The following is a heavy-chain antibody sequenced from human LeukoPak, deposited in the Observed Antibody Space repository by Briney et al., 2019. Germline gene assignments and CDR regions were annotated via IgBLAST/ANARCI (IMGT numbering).Heavy chain of an antibody. CDR2: INHSGST. CDR1: GGSISGYY. V-gene: IGHV4-34*01. D-gene: IGHD6-6*01. Sequence: SETLSLTCAVYGGSISGYYWSWIRQPPRQGLERNGEINHSGSTNYNPSLKSRVTISVDTSKNQFSPQLSSVTAADTAVYYCARRHEAARLKGRWCDPWGQGTLVTVSS. J-gene: IGHJ5*02. CDR3: ARRHEAARLKGRWCDP.